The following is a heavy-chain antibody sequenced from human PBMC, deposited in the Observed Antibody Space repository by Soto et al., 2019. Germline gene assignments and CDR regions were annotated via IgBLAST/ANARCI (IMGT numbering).Heavy chain of an antibody. CDR3: VRQAGGASTPGDDY. V-gene: IGHV1-8*01. Sequence: QVQLVQSGAEVRKPGASVRVSCKASGYTFDAFDIHWVRQATGQGLELMGWMNPYTGETAYTQTFRGRVSMTRDTSVSTAYMELISLTSEDSAIYFCVRQAGGASTPGDDYWGQGTLVTVSS. D-gene: IGHD2-15*01. CDR1: GYTFDAFD. CDR2: MNPYTGET. J-gene: IGHJ4*02.